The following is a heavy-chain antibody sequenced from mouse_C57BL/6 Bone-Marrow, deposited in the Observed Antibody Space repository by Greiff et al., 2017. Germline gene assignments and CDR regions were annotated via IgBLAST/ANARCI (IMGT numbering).Heavy chain of an antibody. CDR2: ISDGGSYT. Sequence: DVHLVESGGGLVKPGGSLKLSCAASGFTFSSYAMSWVRQTPEKRLEWVATISDGGSYTYYPDNVKGRFPISRDNAKNNLYLQMSHLKSEDTAMYYCARGWLLRDYAMDYWGQGTSVTVSA. CDR1: GFTFSSYA. D-gene: IGHD2-3*01. V-gene: IGHV5-4*01. J-gene: IGHJ4*01. CDR3: ARGWLLRDYAMDY.